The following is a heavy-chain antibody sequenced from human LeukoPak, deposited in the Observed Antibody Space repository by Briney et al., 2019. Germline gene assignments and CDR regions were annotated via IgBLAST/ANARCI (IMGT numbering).Heavy chain of an antibody. CDR3: ARNRHCSSTSCLITRDY. V-gene: IGHV4-39*01. J-gene: IGHJ4*02. Sequence: PSETLSLTCTVSGGSISSSSYYWGWIRQPPGKGLEWIGSIYYSGSTYYNPSLKSRVTISVDTSKNQFSLKLSSVTAADTAVYYCARNRHCSSTSCLITRDYWGQGTLVTVSS. CDR2: IYYSGST. D-gene: IGHD2-2*01. CDR1: GGSISSSSYY.